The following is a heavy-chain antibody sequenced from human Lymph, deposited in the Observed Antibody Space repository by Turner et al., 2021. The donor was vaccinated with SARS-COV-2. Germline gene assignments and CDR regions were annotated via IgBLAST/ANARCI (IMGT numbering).Heavy chain of an antibody. D-gene: IGHD6-19*01. CDR2: FDPEDGKT. CDR1: GYTLTELS. Sequence: QVQLVPSGAGGKKPGASVKVSCKVSGYTLTELSMHWVRQAPGKGLEWMGGFDPEDGKTIYAQKFQGRVTMTEDTSTDTAYMELSSLRSEDTAVYYCATDRSSGWPHYYYYTMDVWGQGTTVTVSS. CDR3: ATDRSSGWPHYYYYTMDV. V-gene: IGHV1-24*01. J-gene: IGHJ6*02.